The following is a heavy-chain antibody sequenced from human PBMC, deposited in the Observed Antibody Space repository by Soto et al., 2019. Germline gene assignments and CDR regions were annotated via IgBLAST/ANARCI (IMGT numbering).Heavy chain of an antibody. V-gene: IGHV1-69*13. CDR2: IIPIFGNA. J-gene: IGHJ5*02. CDR1: GYTFTSYG. Sequence: ASVKVSCKASGYTFTSYGISWVRQAPGQGLEWMGGIIPIFGNANYAQKLQGRVTITADESTSTAYMELSSLRSEDTAVYYCARDASLAAAGNWFDPWGQGTLVTVSS. D-gene: IGHD6-13*01. CDR3: ARDASLAAAGNWFDP.